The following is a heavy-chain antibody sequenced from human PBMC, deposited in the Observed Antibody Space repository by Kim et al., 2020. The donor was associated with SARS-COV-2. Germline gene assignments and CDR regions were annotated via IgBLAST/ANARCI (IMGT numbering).Heavy chain of an antibody. J-gene: IGHJ3*02. Sequence: KGRFTISRDNAKNSLYLQMNSLRDEDTAVYYCARGEFNDYGDPRRDAFDIWGQGTMVTVSS. V-gene: IGHV3-48*02. CDR3: ARGEFNDYGDPRRDAFDI. D-gene: IGHD4-17*01.